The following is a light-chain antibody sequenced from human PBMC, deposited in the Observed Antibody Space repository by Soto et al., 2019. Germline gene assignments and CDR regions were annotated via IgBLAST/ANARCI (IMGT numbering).Light chain of an antibody. J-gene: IGLJ2*01. CDR1: SGYSSYA. V-gene: IGLV4-69*01. Sequence: QLVLTQSPSASASLGASVKLTCTLSSGYSSYAIAWHQQQPEKGPRYLMKLNSDGSHSKGDGIPDRFSGSSSGAERYLTISSLQSEDEADYYCQTWGTGIRVFGGRTKVTVL. CDR3: QTWGTGIRV. CDR2: LNSDGSH.